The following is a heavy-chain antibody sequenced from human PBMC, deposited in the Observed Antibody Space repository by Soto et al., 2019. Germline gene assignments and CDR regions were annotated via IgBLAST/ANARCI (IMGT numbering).Heavy chain of an antibody. J-gene: IGHJ6*02. D-gene: IGHD3-16*01. CDR2: ISPFGGAT. CDR3: AKGRGGKTVANFGMDV. CDR1: GDSVSNDY. V-gene: IGHV1-46*01. Sequence: VRLVQSGAEVRKTGASVKVSCKASGDSVSNDYLHWVRQAPGQGFEWLGLISPFGGATAYAQRFKGRVTVTMDKSSTTFYLELSSLRSDDTAVYYCAKGRGGKTVANFGMDVWGQGVTVTVSS.